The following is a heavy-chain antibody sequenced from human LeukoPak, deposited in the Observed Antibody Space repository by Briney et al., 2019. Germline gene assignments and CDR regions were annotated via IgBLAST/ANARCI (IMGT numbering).Heavy chain of an antibody. CDR3: ARGVVVPAANYYYYYGMDV. CDR1: GYSFTSYW. V-gene: IGHV5-51*01. Sequence: PGESLKISCKGSGYSFTSYWIGWVRQTPGKGLEWMGIIYPGDSDTRYSPSFQGQATISADKSISTAYLQWSSLKASDTAMYYCARGVVVPAANYYYYYGMDVWGKGTTVTVSS. J-gene: IGHJ6*04. D-gene: IGHD2-2*01. CDR2: IYPGDSDT.